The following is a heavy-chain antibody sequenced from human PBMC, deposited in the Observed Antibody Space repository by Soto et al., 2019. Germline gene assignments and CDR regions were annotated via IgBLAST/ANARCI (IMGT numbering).Heavy chain of an antibody. J-gene: IGHJ4*02. CDR1: GGTFSSYG. CDR3: AGVTSGYYSFDY. V-gene: IGHV1-69*13. D-gene: IGHD3-22*01. Sequence: GASVKVSCKVLGGTFSSYGITWVRQAPGQGLEWMGGIIPILGTSNYAQKFQGRVTISADESTSTAYMYLSSLRSEDTAVYYCAGVTSGYYSFDYWGQGTLVTVS. CDR2: IIPILGTS.